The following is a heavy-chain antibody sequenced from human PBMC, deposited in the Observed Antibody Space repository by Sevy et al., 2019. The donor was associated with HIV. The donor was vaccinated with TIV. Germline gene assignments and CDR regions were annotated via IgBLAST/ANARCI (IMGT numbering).Heavy chain of an antibody. CDR3: ARVRDEWGPEGMDV. CDR1: GFSFRSYS. CDR2: IHSSSSTT. D-gene: IGHD3-10*01. Sequence: GGSLRLSCAASGFSFRSYSMNWVRQAPGKGLEWVSYIHSSSSTTYYADSVKGRVIISRDIAKNSPYLQMNSLRDEETAVYYCARVRDEWGPEGMDVWGQGTTVTVSS. J-gene: IGHJ6*02. V-gene: IGHV3-48*02.